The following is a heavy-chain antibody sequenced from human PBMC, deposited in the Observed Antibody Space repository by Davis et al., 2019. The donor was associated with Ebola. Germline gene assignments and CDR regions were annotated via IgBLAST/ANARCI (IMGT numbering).Heavy chain of an antibody. Sequence: GESLKISCAASGFTFSSYAMSWVRQAPGKGLEWVSAISGSGGSTYYADSVKGRFTISRDNSKNTLYLQMNSLRAEDTAVYYCARGDSSGWYGDYWGQGTLVTVSS. V-gene: IGHV3-23*01. D-gene: IGHD6-19*01. CDR1: GFTFSSYA. CDR2: ISGSGGST. J-gene: IGHJ4*02. CDR3: ARGDSSGWYGDY.